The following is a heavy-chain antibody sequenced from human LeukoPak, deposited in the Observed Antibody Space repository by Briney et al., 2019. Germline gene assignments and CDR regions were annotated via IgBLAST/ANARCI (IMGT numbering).Heavy chain of an antibody. CDR3: ARDRYSSAWYEE. D-gene: IGHD6-19*01. V-gene: IGHV3-74*01. CDR2: INSGGSST. Sequence: GGSLRLSCTASAFTFSSYWMHWVRQAPGKGQVWVSHINSGGSSTSYADSVKGRFTISRGNAKNTLYLQMNSLRAEDTAVYYCARDRYSSAWYEEWGQGTLVTVSS. CDR1: AFTFSSYW. J-gene: IGHJ4*02.